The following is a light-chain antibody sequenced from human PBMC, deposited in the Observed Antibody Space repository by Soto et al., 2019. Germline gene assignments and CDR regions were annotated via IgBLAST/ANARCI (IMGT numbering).Light chain of an antibody. V-gene: IGKV3-15*01. CDR3: QQYNTWLWT. CDR1: QSVNAN. CDR2: GAS. J-gene: IGKJ1*01. Sequence: EVVMTQSPATLSVSPGERATLSCRASQSVNANLAWYQQKPGQAPRLLIHGASNRATGIPARFGGSGFGTEFILTISSLRSEYFAVYYCQQYNTWLWTFGQGTKVEI.